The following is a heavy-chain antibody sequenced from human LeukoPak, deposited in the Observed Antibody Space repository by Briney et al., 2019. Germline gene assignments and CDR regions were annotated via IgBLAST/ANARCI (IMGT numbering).Heavy chain of an antibody. CDR2: INPNSGGT. V-gene: IGHV1-2*02. CDR3: ARLSGYNWNYGVDY. CDR1: GYTFTGYY. Sequence: ASVKVSCKASGYTFTGYYMHWVRQAPGQGLEWMGWINPNSGGTNYAQKLQGRVTMTTDTSTSTAYMELRSLRSDDTAVYYCARLSGYNWNYGVDYWGQGTLVTVSS. D-gene: IGHD1-7*01. J-gene: IGHJ4*02.